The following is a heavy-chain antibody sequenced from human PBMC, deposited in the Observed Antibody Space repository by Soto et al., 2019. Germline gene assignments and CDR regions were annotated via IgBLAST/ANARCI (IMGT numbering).Heavy chain of an antibody. J-gene: IGHJ6*02. CDR2: IGWNSGSI. CDR1: GFTFDDYA. D-gene: IGHD3-10*01. Sequence: EVQLVESGGGLVQPGRSLRLSCAASGFTFDDYAMHWVRQAPGKGLEWVSGIGWNSGSIGYADSVKGRFTISRDNAKNSLYLQMTSLSAEDTALYYCAKALRLLWFGGYGMDVWGQVTTVTVSS. V-gene: IGHV3-9*01. CDR3: AKALRLLWFGGYGMDV.